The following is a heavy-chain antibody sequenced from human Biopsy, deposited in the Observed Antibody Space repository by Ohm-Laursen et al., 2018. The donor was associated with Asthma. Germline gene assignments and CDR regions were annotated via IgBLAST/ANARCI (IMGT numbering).Heavy chain of an antibody. CDR1: GFAVSRDH. Sequence: SLRLSCSASGFAVSRDHMFWVRQAPGKGLEWVSVIYSGGTSHTADSVRGRFTISRDYSKNTLYLQMHSLRAEDTAVYYCVKDTYEDSGGYYTFEVWGQGTMVTVSS. D-gene: IGHD5-18*01. CDR2: IYSGGTS. J-gene: IGHJ3*01. V-gene: IGHV3-53*01. CDR3: VKDTYEDSGGYYTFEV.